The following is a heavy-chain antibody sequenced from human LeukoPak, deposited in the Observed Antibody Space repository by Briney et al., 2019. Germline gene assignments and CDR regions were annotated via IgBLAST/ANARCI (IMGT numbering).Heavy chain of an antibody. V-gene: IGHV4-34*01. CDR2: INHSGST. J-gene: IGHJ5*02. Sequence: SETLSLTCAVYGGSFSGYYWSWIRQPPGKGLEWIGEINHSGSTNYNPSLKSRVTISVDTSKNQFSLKLSSVTAADTAVYYCARRKPGSVSGRSYWFDPWGQGTLVTVSS. CDR3: ARRKPGSVSGRSYWFDP. D-gene: IGHD2-15*01. CDR1: GGSFSGYY.